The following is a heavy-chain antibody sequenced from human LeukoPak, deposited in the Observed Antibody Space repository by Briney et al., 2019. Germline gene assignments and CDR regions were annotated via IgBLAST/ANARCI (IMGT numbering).Heavy chain of an antibody. CDR1: GFTFSTYD. Sequence: GGSLRLSCAASGFTFSTYDMSWVRQAPGKGLEWVSVIYSDGRTNYADSVKGRFTISRDNSKNTLYLQMNSLRAEDTTVYYCATPSGSSSLGGGFDYWGQGTLVTVSS. V-gene: IGHV3-66*01. J-gene: IGHJ4*02. CDR3: ATPSGSSSLGGGFDY. D-gene: IGHD6-13*01. CDR2: IYSDGRT.